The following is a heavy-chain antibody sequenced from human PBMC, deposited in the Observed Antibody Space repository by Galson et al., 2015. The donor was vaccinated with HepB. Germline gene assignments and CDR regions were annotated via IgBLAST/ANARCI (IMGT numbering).Heavy chain of an antibody. J-gene: IGHJ4*02. CDR3: ARVGPHYYDNNGYFYFDY. D-gene: IGHD3-22*01. Sequence: SVKVSCKASGYTFTTYGLSWVRQAPGQGPEWIGWIRGHNGYTNCAQSLQDRVTMTTDTSTSTAYMELRSLRSDDTAAYYCARVGPHYYDNNGYFYFDYWGQGTLVTVSS. V-gene: IGHV1-18*01. CDR2: IRGHNGYT. CDR1: GYTFTTYG.